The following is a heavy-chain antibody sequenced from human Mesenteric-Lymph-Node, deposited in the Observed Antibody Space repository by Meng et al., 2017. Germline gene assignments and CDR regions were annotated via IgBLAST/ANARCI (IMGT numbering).Heavy chain of an antibody. CDR3: ARVGRGILEG. Sequence: GSGPGLVSPVQTPSLSLMCLGGPRSSGSYYWGWIRPPPGKGLEWIGYIYYTGSTNYNPSLKSRLTISVDTSKNQFSLKLSSVTAADTAVYYCARVGRGILEGWGQGTLVTVSS. CDR2: IYYTGST. CDR1: GGPRSSGSYY. J-gene: IGHJ4*02. V-gene: IGHV4-61*01. D-gene: IGHD3-16*01.